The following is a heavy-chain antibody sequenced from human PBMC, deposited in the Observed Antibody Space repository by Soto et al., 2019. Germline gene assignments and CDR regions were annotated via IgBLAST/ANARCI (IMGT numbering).Heavy chain of an antibody. Sequence: GGSLRLSCAASGFTFCSYSMNWVRQDPGKGLEWVSSISSSSSYIYYADSVKGRFTISRDNAKNSLYLQMNSLRAEDTAVYYCARSDTGYDILTGYYYYMDVWGKGTTVTVSS. D-gene: IGHD3-9*01. V-gene: IGHV3-21*01. CDR1: GFTFCSYS. CDR2: ISSSSSYI. CDR3: ARSDTGYDILTGYYYYMDV. J-gene: IGHJ6*03.